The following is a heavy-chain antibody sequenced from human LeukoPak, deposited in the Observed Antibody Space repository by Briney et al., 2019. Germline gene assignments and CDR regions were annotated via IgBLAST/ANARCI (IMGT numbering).Heavy chain of an antibody. CDR3: AKEKQSAY. CDR1: GFTFSNYW. D-gene: IGHD6-19*01. J-gene: IGHJ4*02. CDR2: ISGSGGST. Sequence: GVSLRLSCEGSGFTFSNYWMGWVRQAPGKGLEWVSAISGSGGSTYYADSVKGRFTISRDNSKNTLYLQMNSLRAEDTAVYYCAKEKQSAYWGQGTLVTVSS. V-gene: IGHV3-23*01.